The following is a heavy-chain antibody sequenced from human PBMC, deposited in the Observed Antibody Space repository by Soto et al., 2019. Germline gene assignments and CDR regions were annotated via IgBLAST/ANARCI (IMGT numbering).Heavy chain of an antibody. V-gene: IGHV4-31*03. Sequence: SETLSLTCTVSGGYISSGGYYCSWIRQHPGKGLEWIGYIYYSGSTYYNPSLKSRVTISVDTSKNQFSLKLSSVTAADTAVYYCAGARGYDILTGYSNDAFDIWGQGTMVTVSS. CDR3: AGARGYDILTGYSNDAFDI. D-gene: IGHD3-9*01. CDR1: GGYISSGGYY. J-gene: IGHJ3*02. CDR2: IYYSGST.